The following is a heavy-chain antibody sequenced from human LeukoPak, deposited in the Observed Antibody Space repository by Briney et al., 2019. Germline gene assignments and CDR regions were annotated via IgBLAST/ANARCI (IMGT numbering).Heavy chain of an antibody. CDR1: GYTFTSYD. V-gene: IGHV1-8*01. CDR2: MNPNSGNT. J-gene: IGHJ4*02. D-gene: IGHD5-12*01. Sequence: ASVKVSCKASGYTFTSYDINWVRQATGQGLERMGWMNPNSGNTGYAQKFQGRVTMTRNTSISTAYMELSSLRSEDTAVYYCARGGYSGYDYYFDYWGQGTLVTVSS. CDR3: ARGGYSGYDYYFDY.